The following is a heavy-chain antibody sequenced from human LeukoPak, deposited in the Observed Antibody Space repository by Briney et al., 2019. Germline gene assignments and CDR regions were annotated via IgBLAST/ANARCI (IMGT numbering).Heavy chain of an antibody. CDR2: TYHSGST. CDR1: GGSISSGGYH. D-gene: IGHD5-12*01. CDR3: ARVDRASDIVAHLDY. Sequence: SQALSLTCPVYGGSISSGGYHWSWTRDPPGKGRECIGYTYHSGSTYYNPSLKSRVTISVDRSKNQFSLKLSSVTAADTAVYYCARVDRASDIVAHLDYWGQGTLVTVSS. V-gene: IGHV4-30-2*01. J-gene: IGHJ4*02.